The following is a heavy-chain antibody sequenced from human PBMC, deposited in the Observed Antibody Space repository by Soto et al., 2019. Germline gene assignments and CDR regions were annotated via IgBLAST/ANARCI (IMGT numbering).Heavy chain of an antibody. V-gene: IGHV4-39*01. CDR1: GGSISSSSYF. J-gene: IGHJ5*02. CDR3: ARHPSDFWCDP. Sequence: PSETLSLTCSVSGGSISSSSYFWGWIRQPPGKGLEWIGSIYYSGSTYYNPSLKSRVTVSVDTSKNQFSLKLSSVTAADTAVYYCARHPSDFWCDPWGQGTLVTVS. D-gene: IGHD2-21*02. CDR2: IYYSGST.